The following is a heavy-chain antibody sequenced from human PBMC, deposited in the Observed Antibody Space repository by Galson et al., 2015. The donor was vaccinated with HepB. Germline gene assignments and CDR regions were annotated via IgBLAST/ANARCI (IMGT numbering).Heavy chain of an antibody. J-gene: IGHJ4*02. CDR3: ARDGPWMTTVKPLDY. D-gene: IGHD4-17*01. Sequence: SLRLSCAASGFTFSSYSMNWVRQAPGKGLEWVSSISSSSSYIYYADSVKGRFTISRDNAKNSLYLQMNSLRAEDTAVYYCARDGPWMTTVKPLDYWGQGTLVTVSS. CDR1: GFTFSSYS. V-gene: IGHV3-21*01. CDR2: ISSSSSYI.